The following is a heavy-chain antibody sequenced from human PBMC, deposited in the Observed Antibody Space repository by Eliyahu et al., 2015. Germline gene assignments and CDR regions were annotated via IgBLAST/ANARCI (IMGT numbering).Heavy chain of an antibody. CDR3: ARDFSPGYYDNPHSIYYFDY. Sequence: QVQLQQSGPGLVKPSQTLSLTCAIXGDSVXSNSAAWXWIRQSPSRGLEWLGRTYYRSKWYSDYAVSVKSRITINPDTSKNHFSLQLNSVTPEDTAVYFCARDFSPGYYDNPHSIYYFDYWGQGTLVTVSS. J-gene: IGHJ4*02. CDR1: GDSVXSNSAA. V-gene: IGHV6-1*01. CDR2: TYYRSKWYS. D-gene: IGHD3-22*01.